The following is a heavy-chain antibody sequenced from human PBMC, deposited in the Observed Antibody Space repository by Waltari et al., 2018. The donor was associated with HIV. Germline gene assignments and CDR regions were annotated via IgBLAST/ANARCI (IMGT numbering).Heavy chain of an antibody. CDR2: IKQDGSEK. J-gene: IGHJ4*02. CDR3: ARDFWGYFDY. Sequence: EVQLVESGGGLVQPGGSLRLSCAVSGLTFSSYWMRWVRQAPGKGLEWVANIKQDGSEKYFVDSVRGRFTISRDNAKNSLYLQMNSLRAEDTAVYYCARDFWGYFDYWVQGTLVTVSS. V-gene: IGHV3-7*01. CDR1: GLTFSSYW. D-gene: IGHD3-16*01.